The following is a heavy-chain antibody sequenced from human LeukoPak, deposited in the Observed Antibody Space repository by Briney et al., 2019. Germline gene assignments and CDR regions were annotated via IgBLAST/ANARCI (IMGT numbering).Heavy chain of an antibody. J-gene: IGHJ3*01. Sequence: PGGSLRLSCAASGFTFSSYSMNWVRQAPGKGLEWVSSISSSSSYIYYADSVKGRFTISRDNAKNSLYLQMNGLRAEDTAVYYCARDLYYYDSSGYPLWGQGTMVTVSS. D-gene: IGHD3-22*01. V-gene: IGHV3-21*01. CDR2: ISSSSSYI. CDR1: GFTFSSYS. CDR3: ARDLYYYDSSGYPL.